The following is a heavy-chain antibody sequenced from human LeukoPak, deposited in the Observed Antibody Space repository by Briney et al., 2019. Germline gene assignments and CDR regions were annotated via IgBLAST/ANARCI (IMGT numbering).Heavy chain of an antibody. D-gene: IGHD3-16*01. J-gene: IGHJ3*02. CDR3: ARDHDHNAFDI. V-gene: IGHV1-2*02. Sequence: GASVKVSCKASGYTFTGHYMHWVRQAPGQGLEWMGWINPDTGATKYAQKFQGRVTMTKDTSISTAYMDLSRLRSDDTAVYYCARDHDHNAFDIWGQGMMVTVSS. CDR1: GYTFTGHY. CDR2: INPDTGAT.